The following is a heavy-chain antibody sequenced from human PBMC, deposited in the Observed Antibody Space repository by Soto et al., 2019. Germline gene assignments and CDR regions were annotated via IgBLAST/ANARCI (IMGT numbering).Heavy chain of an antibody. CDR1: GWSISSYY. D-gene: IGHD3-16*01. CDR2: IYYRGST. Sequence: PSETLSLTCTVPGWSISSYYWSWIRQPPGKGLEWIGYIYYRGSTNYNPSLKSRATISVDSPKNQFSLRLTSVTAADTAVYYCALDRGGITVSSKPLGEWFDPWGQGTLVTVSS. V-gene: IGHV4-59*01. CDR3: ALDRGGITVSSKPLGEWFDP. J-gene: IGHJ5*02.